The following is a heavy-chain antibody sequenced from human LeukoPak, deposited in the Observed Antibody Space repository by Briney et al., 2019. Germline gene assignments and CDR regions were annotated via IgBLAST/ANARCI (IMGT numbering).Heavy chain of an antibody. Sequence: SETLSLTCAVYGGSFSDYYWNWIRQPPGKGLEWIGEINHSGSTYYNPSLKSRVTISVDKSKNQFSLKLSSVTAADTAVYFCASVHQIRRRRYSSGVDAFDIWGQGTMVTVSS. CDR1: GGSFSDYY. J-gene: IGHJ3*02. CDR2: INHSGST. CDR3: ASVHQIRRRRYSSGVDAFDI. D-gene: IGHD3-16*02. V-gene: IGHV4-34*01.